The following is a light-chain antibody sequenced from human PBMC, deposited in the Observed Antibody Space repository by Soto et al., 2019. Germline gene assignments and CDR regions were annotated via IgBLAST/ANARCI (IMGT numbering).Light chain of an antibody. Sequence: DIVMTQSPLSLPVTLGQPASISCRSSQSLVSSDGNTYLNWFQQRPGQSPRRLIYKVSNRDSGVPDRFSGSGSETEFTLTISRLQPDDFATYFCHSRAFGQGTRLEIK. CDR1: QSLVSSDGNTY. J-gene: IGKJ5*01. CDR2: KVS. V-gene: IGKV2-30*01. CDR3: HSRA.